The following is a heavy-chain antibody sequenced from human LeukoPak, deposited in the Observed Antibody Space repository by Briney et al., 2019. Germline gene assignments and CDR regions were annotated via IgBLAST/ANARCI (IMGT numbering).Heavy chain of an antibody. CDR1: GFTFSDYY. CDR2: ISSSGSTI. Sequence: GGSLRLSCAASGFTFSDYYMSWIRQAPGKGVEWVSYISSSGSTIYYADSVKGRFTISRDNAKNSLYLQMNSLRAEDTAVYYCAVRIAAAGLEYFQHWGQGTLVTVSS. D-gene: IGHD6-13*01. CDR3: AVRIAAAGLEYFQH. J-gene: IGHJ1*01. V-gene: IGHV3-11*01.